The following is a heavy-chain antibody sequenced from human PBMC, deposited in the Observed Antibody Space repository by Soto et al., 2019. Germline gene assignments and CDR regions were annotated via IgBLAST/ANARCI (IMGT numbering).Heavy chain of an antibody. D-gene: IGHD3-3*01. J-gene: IGHJ5*02. Sequence: SETLFLTCTVTGGAISGYYWTWIRQSDGEGLEWIGRIYSSGSTNYNPSLKSRVTISLDTSMNYFSLRLSSVTAADTAVYYCARGQRFSDWFDPWGQGTLVTVSS. CDR2: IYSSGST. CDR3: ARGQRFSDWFDP. V-gene: IGHV4-4*07. CDR1: GGAISGYY.